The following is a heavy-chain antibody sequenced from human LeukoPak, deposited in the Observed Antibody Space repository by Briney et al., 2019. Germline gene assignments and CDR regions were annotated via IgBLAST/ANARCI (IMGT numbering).Heavy chain of an antibody. V-gene: IGHV4-4*07. CDR2: IYTSGST. CDR3: AGQIRPYNWFDP. Sequence: PSETLSLTCTVSGGSISYFYWSWIRQPAGKGLEWIGRIYTSGSTNYNPSLKSRVTISVDTSKNQFSLKLSSVTAADTAVYYCAGQIRPYNWFDPWGQGTLVTVSS. CDR1: GGSISYFY. J-gene: IGHJ5*02.